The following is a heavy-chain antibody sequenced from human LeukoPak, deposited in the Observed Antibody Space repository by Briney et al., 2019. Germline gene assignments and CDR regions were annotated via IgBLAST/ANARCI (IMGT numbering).Heavy chain of an antibody. CDR1: GGTFSSYA. V-gene: IGHV1-69*13. Sequence: GASVKVSCKASGGTFSSYAINWVRQAPGQGLEWMGEIIPIFGASNYAQKFQGRVTITADESTSTAYMELSSLRSEDTAVYYCARVGYYEDNSPWENSLDYWGQGTLVTVSS. J-gene: IGHJ4*02. D-gene: IGHD3-22*01. CDR3: ARVGYYEDNSPWENSLDY. CDR2: IIPIFGAS.